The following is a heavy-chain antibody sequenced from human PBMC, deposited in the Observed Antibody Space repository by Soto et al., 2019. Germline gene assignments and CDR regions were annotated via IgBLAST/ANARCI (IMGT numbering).Heavy chain of an antibody. D-gene: IGHD6-6*01. Sequence: SETLSLTCSFSGDSVTSHYLTWIRQPPGKGLEWIGEIHYTGSTHYNPSLKSRVTISVDTSKNQFSLKLSSVTAADTAVYYCARVARIAARYFDYWGQGTLVTVSS. V-gene: IGHV4-34*01. J-gene: IGHJ4*02. CDR3: ARVARIAARYFDY. CDR2: IHYTGST. CDR1: GDSVTSHY.